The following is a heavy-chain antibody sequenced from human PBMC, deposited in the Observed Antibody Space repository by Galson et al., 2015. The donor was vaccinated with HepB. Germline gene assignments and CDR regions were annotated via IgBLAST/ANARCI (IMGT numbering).Heavy chain of an antibody. V-gene: IGHV1-69*13. Sequence: SVKVSCKASGGTFSSYAISWVRQAPGQGLEWMGGIIPIFGTANYAQKFQGRVTITADESTSTAYMELSSLRSEDTAVYYCARAGVVVVPAAIPDYYYYYGMDVWGQGTTVTVSS. CDR1: GGTFSSYA. J-gene: IGHJ6*02. CDR2: IIPIFGTA. CDR3: ARAGVVVVPAAIPDYYYYYGMDV. D-gene: IGHD2-2*02.